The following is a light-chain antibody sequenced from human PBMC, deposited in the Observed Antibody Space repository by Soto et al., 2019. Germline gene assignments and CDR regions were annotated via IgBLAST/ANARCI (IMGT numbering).Light chain of an antibody. Sequence: EIVLTQSPGTLSLSPGERATLSCRASQSVSSSYLAWYQQKNGQAPRLLIYGASRSAAGIPDRVSGSGSGTDFNLPISSLEPDDFEVYYYQQYGGSPWSFGQGNTVQIK. V-gene: IGKV3-20*01. J-gene: IGKJ1*01. CDR3: QQYGGSPWS. CDR1: QSVSSSY. CDR2: GAS.